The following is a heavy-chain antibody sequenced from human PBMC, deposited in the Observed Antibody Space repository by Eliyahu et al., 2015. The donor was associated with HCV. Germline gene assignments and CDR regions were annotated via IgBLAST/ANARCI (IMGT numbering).Heavy chain of an antibody. D-gene: IGHD3-3*01. J-gene: IGHJ6*03. CDR1: GFTFXDYY. V-gene: IGHV3-11*01. CDR3: ARVGTYYDFWSGYYKSYYYYYMDV. Sequence: QVQLVESGGGLVKPGGSLRLSCAASGFTFXDYYXXXXXQAPGKGLEWVSYISSSGSTIYYADSVKGRFTISRDNAKNSLYLQMNSLRAEDTAVYYCARVGTYYDFWSGYYKSYYYYYMDVWGKGTTVTVSS. CDR2: ISSSGSTI.